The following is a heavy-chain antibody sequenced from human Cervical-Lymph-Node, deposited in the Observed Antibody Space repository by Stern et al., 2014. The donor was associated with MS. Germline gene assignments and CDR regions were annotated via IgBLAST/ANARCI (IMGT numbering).Heavy chain of an antibody. J-gene: IGHJ4*02. CDR2: INHSGST. V-gene: IGHV4-34*01. Sequence: VQLGQWGAGLLKPSETLSLTCAVYGGSFSGYYWSWIRQPPGKGLEWIGEINHSGSTNYNPSLKSRVTISVDTSKNQFSLKLSSVTAADTAVYYCARAHRSESHDYWGQGTLVTVSS. CDR1: GGSFSGYY. CDR3: ARAHRSESHDY.